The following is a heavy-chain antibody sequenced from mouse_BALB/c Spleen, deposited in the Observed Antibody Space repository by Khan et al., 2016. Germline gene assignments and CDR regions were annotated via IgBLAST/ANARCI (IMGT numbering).Heavy chain of an antibody. CDR1: GYSITSDYA. D-gene: IGHD1-1*02. CDR3: GSRTYYVGRYYFDY. Sequence: EVKLEESGPGLVRPSQSLSLTCTVTGYSITSDYAWNWIRQFPGNRLEWMGYISFSGGTRYNPSLKSRISITRDISKNQFFLQLNSVTTEDTATXYCGSRTYYVGRYYFDYWCRGTTLTVSS. V-gene: IGHV3-2*02. CDR2: ISFSGGT. J-gene: IGHJ2*01.